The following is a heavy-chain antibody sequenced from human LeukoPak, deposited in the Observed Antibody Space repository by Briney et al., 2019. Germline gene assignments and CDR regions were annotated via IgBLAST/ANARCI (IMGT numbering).Heavy chain of an antibody. CDR1: GHTFTSYY. CDR3: AREGDGSGSYYEYYFDY. D-gene: IGHD3-10*01. V-gene: IGHV1-46*01. CDR2: INPSGGST. Sequence: ASVKVSCKASGHTFTSYYMHWVRQAPGQGLEWMGIINPSGGSTSYAQKFQGRVTMTRDTSTSTVYMELSSLRSEDTAVYYCAREGDGSGSYYEYYFDYWGQGTLVTVSS. J-gene: IGHJ4*02.